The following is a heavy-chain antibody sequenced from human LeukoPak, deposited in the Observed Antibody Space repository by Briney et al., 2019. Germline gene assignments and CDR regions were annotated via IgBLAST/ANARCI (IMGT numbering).Heavy chain of an antibody. CDR3: ARDPLAARDYYYYMDV. D-gene: IGHD6-6*01. CDR1: GYTFTIYA. V-gene: IGHV7-4-1*02. J-gene: IGHJ6*03. Sequence: ASVTVSCKASGYTFTIYAMNWVRQAPGQGLEWMGWINTNTGNPTYAQGFTGRFVFSLDTSVSTAYLQISSLKAEDTAVYYCARDPLAARDYYYYMDVWGKGTTVTVSS. CDR2: INTNTGNP.